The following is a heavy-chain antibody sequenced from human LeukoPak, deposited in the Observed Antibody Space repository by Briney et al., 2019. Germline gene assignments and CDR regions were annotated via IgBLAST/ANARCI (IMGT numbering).Heavy chain of an antibody. V-gene: IGHV3-33*01. CDR1: GFTFSTFG. D-gene: IGHD5-18*01. J-gene: IGHJ5*02. Sequence: GGSLRLSCATAGFTFSTFGIHWARQTPGKGLEWAAAIQSDGSKQYYGDSVKGRFTISRDSSKNTVYLQMNSLRDEDTAVYCARDVDTSSHSSQLDPWGQGTLVTVSS. CDR2: IQSDGSKQ. CDR3: ARDVDTSSHSSQLDP.